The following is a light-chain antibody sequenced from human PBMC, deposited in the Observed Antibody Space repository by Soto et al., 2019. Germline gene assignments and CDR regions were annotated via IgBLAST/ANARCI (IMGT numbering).Light chain of an antibody. CDR3: QQSYSTPKT. J-gene: IGKJ1*01. Sequence: DIQMTQSPSSLSASVGDRVTITCRASQSIAGHLNWYQQKPGKAPKLLIYAASSLESGVPSRFSGSGSGTDFTLTINSLQPDDFATYYCQQSYSTPKTFGQGTKVEI. V-gene: IGKV1-39*01. CDR2: AAS. CDR1: QSIAGH.